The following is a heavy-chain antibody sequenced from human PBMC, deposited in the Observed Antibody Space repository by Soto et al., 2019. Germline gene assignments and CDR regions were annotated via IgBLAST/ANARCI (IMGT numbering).Heavy chain of an antibody. CDR3: ARGQEYYDFWSGYYTRYYYYYGMDV. D-gene: IGHD3-3*01. CDR1: GFTFSSYA. Sequence: GSLRLSCAASGFTFSSYAMHWVRQAPGKGLEWVAVISYDGSNKYYADSVKGRFTISRDNSKNTLYLQMNSLRAEDTAVYYCARGQEYYDFWSGYYTRYYYYYGMDVWGQGTTVTVSS. CDR2: ISYDGSNK. V-gene: IGHV3-30-3*01. J-gene: IGHJ6*02.